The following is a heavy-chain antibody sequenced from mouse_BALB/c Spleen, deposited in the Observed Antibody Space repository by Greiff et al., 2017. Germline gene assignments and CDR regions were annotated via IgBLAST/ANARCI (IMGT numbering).Heavy chain of an antibody. CDR1: GFTFSSYA. CDR3: ARHGLRLRGDYFDY. J-gene: IGHJ2*01. D-gene: IGHD1-2*01. Sequence: EVKVVESGGGLVKPGGSLKLSCAASGFTFSSYAMSWVRQTPEKRLEWVASISSGGSTYYPDSVKGRFTISRDNARNTLYLQMSSLKSEDTAMYYCARHGLRLRGDYFDYWGQGTTLTVSS. V-gene: IGHV5-6-5*01. CDR2: ISSGGST.